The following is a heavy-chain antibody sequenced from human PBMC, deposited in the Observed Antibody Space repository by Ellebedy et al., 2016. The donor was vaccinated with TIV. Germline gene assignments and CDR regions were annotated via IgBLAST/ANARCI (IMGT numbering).Heavy chain of an antibody. CDR1: GGTFSSYA. D-gene: IGHD1-26*01. Sequence: SVKVSCXASGGTFSSYAISWVRQAPGQGLEWMGGIIPIFGTANYAQKFQGRVTITADESTSTAYMELSSLRSEDAAVYYCASQWELLHVNDAFDIWGQGTMVTVSS. J-gene: IGHJ3*02. V-gene: IGHV1-69*13. CDR3: ASQWELLHVNDAFDI. CDR2: IIPIFGTA.